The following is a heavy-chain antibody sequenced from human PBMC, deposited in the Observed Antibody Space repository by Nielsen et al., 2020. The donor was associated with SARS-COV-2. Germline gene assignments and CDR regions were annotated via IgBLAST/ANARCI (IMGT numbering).Heavy chain of an antibody. Sequence: ASVKVSCKASGYTFTSYAMHWVRQAPGQRLEWMGWINAGNGNTKYSQKFQGRVTITRDTSASTAYMELSSLRSEDTAVYYCSRVTYDFWSYKWSNWYFDLWCRGTLVTVSS. D-gene: IGHD3-3*01. CDR2: INAGNGNT. CDR1: GYTFTSYA. V-gene: IGHV1-3*01. CDR3: SRVTYDFWSYKWSNWYFDL. J-gene: IGHJ2*01.